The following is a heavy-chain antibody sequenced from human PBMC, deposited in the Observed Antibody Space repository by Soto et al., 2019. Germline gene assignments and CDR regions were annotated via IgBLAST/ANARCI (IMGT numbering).Heavy chain of an antibody. CDR1: GFTFNNYA. J-gene: IGHJ4*02. Sequence: GGSLRLSCSASGFTFNNYAMAWVRQAPGEGLEWVSGISGSGATTYYADSVKGRFTISRDNSKNTLYLQMDSLRAEDTAVYYCAKVDGSGSYSDYWGQGTLVTVSS. CDR3: AKVDGSGSYSDY. V-gene: IGHV3-23*01. CDR2: ISGSGATT. D-gene: IGHD3-10*01.